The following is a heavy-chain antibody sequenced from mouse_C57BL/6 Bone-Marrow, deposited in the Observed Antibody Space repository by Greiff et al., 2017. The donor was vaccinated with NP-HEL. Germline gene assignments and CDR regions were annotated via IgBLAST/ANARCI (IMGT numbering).Heavy chain of an antibody. Sequence: EVHLVESEGGLVQPGSSMKLSCTASGFTFSDYYMAWVRQVPEKGLEWVANINYDGSSTYYLDSLKSRFIISRDNAKNILYLQMSSLKSEDTATYYCAREGAYYSNLDYWGQGTTLTVSS. J-gene: IGHJ2*01. CDR1: GFTFSDYY. CDR3: AREGAYYSNLDY. D-gene: IGHD2-5*01. CDR2: INYDGSST. V-gene: IGHV5-16*01.